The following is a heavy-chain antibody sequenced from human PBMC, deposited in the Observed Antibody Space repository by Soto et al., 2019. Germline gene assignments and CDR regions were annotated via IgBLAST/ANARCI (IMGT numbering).Heavy chain of an antibody. CDR2: ISSRGGST. Sequence: EVQLLESGGGLVQPGGSLRLSCAASGFTFSSYAMSWVRQAPGKGLEWVSVISSRGGSTYYADSVKGRFTISRDNSKNRLYLQMNSLRAGDTAVYYCAKDLPDPGYYWGQGPLVTVSS. V-gene: IGHV3-23*01. J-gene: IGHJ4*02. CDR3: AKDLPDPGYY. CDR1: GFTFSSYA.